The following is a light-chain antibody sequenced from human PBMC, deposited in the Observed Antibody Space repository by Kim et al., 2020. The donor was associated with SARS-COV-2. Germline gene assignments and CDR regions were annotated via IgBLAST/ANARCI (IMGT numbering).Light chain of an antibody. CDR1: QSVSSY. J-gene: IGKJ5*01. CDR3: QQRSNWPPIT. V-gene: IGKV3-11*01. Sequence: SPGERATLSCRASQSVSSYLAWYQQKPGQAPRLLIYDASNRATGVPPRFSGSGSGTDFTLTISSLESEDVAIYYCQQRSNWPPITFGQGTRLEIK. CDR2: DAS.